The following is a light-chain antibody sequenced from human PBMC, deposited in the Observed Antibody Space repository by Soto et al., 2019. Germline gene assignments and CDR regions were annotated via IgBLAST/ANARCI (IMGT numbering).Light chain of an antibody. CDR1: SSDVGSYNL. CDR2: EVS. CDR3: CSYAGSSTFVYV. J-gene: IGLJ1*01. V-gene: IGLV2-23*02. Sequence: QSVLTQPASVSGSPGQSITISCTGTSSDVGSYNLVSWYQQHPGKAPKLMIYEVSKRPSGVSNRFSGSKSGNTASLTISGLQSEYKADYYCCSYAGSSTFVYVFGTGTKVTVL.